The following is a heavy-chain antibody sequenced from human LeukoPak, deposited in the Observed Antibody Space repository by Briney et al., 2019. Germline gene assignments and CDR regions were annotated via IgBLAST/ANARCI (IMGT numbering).Heavy chain of an antibody. J-gene: IGHJ4*02. D-gene: IGHD3-22*01. V-gene: IGHV4-59*08. CDR3: ARRGYYDSSGYYAH. CDR2: IYYSGCT. Sequence: SETLSLTCTLSGGSISSYYWRWIRQPPGKGLEGIGYIYYSGCTIYNPSLKRRVTLSVGTSKNQFSLKLSSVTAADPAGYYFARRGYYDSSGYYAHWGQGTLVTVSS. CDR1: GGSISSYY.